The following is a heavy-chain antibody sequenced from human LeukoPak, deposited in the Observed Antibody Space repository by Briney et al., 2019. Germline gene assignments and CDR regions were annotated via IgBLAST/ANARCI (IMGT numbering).Heavy chain of an antibody. Sequence: GGSLRLSCAASGLSFSTAWMGWVRQAPGKGLEWVSTISDSGSSTYHADSVKGRFTISRDNSKNTLYLQMNSLRAEDTALYFCAKDVRPYYYTMDVWGQGTTVTVSS. CDR2: ISDSGSST. V-gene: IGHV3-23*01. CDR3: AKDVRPYYYTMDV. J-gene: IGHJ6*02. CDR1: GLSFSTAW.